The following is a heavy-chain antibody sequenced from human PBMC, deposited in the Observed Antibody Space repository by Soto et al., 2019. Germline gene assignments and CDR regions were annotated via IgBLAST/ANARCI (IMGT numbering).Heavy chain of an antibody. CDR2: IYHSGST. V-gene: IGHV4-30-2*01. J-gene: IGHJ5*02. Sequence: SETLTLTSAVSGGSICSGGYSWSWIRQPPGKGLEWIGYIYHSGSTYYNPSLKSRVTISVDRSKNQFSLKLSSVTAADTAVYYCARVPGPWGQGTLVTVSS. CDR1: GGSICSGGYS. CDR3: ARVPGP.